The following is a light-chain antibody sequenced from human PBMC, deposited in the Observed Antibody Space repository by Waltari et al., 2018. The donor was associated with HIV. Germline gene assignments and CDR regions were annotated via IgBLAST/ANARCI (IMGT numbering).Light chain of an antibody. CDR1: QSLISSY. V-gene: IGKV3-20*01. CDR3: QQYDSSPFT. CDR2: GAS. Sequence: EIVLTQSPGTLSLSPGERASLSCRASQSLISSYLAWFQQKPGQAPRLLIYGASSRATGIPERFSGTGSGTDFTLTVSRLEPEDFAVYFCQQYDSSPFTFGPGTKVDIK. J-gene: IGKJ3*01.